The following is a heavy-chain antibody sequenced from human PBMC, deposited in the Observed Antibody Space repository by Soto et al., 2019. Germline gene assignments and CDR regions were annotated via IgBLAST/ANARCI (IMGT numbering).Heavy chain of an antibody. CDR3: ARDPAPSGWYDY. V-gene: IGHV3-74*01. CDR1: GFTFSNYW. J-gene: IGHJ4*02. Sequence: GGSLRLSCAASGFTFSNYWMHWVRQVPGKGLVWVSRINSDGSSTSYADSVKGRFTISRDSAKNTLYLQMNSLRAEDTAVYYCARDPAPSGWYDYWGQGTLVTVSS. CDR2: INSDGSST. D-gene: IGHD6-19*01.